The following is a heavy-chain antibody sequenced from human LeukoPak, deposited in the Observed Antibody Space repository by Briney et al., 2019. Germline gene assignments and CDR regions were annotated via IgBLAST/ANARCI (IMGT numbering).Heavy chain of an antibody. Sequence: GGSLRLSCAASGFTFSSYGMHWVRQAPGKGLEWVAVIWYDGSNKYYADSVKGRFTISRDNSKNTLYLQMNSLRAEDTAVYYCARDLLLWFGELLTTPSDAFDIWGQGIMVTVSS. D-gene: IGHD3-10*01. CDR1: GFTFSSYG. J-gene: IGHJ3*02. CDR3: ARDLLLWFGELLTTPSDAFDI. CDR2: IWYDGSNK. V-gene: IGHV3-33*01.